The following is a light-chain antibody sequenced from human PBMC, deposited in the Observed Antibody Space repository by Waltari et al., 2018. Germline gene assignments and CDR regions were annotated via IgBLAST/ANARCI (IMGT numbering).Light chain of an antibody. J-gene: IGKJ2*01. CDR3: QQYSGPPPMYT. CDR2: WAS. CDR1: QTVLYDSNNNNY. Sequence: DIVMTQSPDSLAVSLGERATINCKSSQTVLYDSNNNNYLAWYQQKPGQPPKLLIYWASTRESGVPDQFSGRGSGTDFTLADSSLQDENVAVYYSQQYSGPPPMYTIGQGTKLEIK. V-gene: IGKV4-1*01.